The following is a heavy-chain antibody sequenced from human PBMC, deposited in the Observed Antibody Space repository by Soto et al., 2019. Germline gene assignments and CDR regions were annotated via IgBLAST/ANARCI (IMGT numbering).Heavy chain of an antibody. CDR1: GVTFSSYA. Sequence: ASVKVSCKASGVTFSSYAISWVRQAPGQGLEWMGGTIPIFGTANYAQKFQGRVTITADESTSTAYMELSSLRSEDTAVYYCARTMVRGVIRSKYYFDYWGQGTLVTVSS. CDR3: ARTMVRGVIRSKYYFDY. D-gene: IGHD3-10*01. J-gene: IGHJ4*02. V-gene: IGHV1-69*01. CDR2: TIPIFGTA.